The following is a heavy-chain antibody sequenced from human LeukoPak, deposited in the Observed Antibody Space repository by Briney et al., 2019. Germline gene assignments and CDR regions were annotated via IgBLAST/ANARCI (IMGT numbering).Heavy chain of an antibody. V-gene: IGHV3-30-3*01. Sequence: GGSLRLSCAASGLTFSPYWMTWVRQAPGKGLEWVAVISNDGSSKHHADSVKGRFTISRDNSKNTLYLQMNSLRAEDTAVYYCARDLSGRYSSDYWGQGTLVTVSS. J-gene: IGHJ4*02. CDR1: GLTFSPYW. CDR3: ARDLSGRYSSDY. D-gene: IGHD1-26*01. CDR2: ISNDGSSK.